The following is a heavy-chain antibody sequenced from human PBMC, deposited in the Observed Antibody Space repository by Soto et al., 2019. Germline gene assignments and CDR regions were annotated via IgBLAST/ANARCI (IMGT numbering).Heavy chain of an antibody. CDR1: GGSISSGGYY. V-gene: IGHV4-31*03. D-gene: IGHD5-18*01. CDR2: IYYSGST. CDR3: ARGYSSPPRGFAY. Sequence: SETLSLTCTVSGGSISSGGYYWSWIRQHPGKGLEWIGYIYYSGSTYYNPSLKSRVTISVDTSKNQFSLKLSSVTAADTAVFYCARGYSSPPRGFAYWGQGTLVTVSS. J-gene: IGHJ4*02.